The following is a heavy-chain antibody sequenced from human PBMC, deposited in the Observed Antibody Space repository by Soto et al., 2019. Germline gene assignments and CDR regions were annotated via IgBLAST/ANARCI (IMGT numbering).Heavy chain of an antibody. CDR1: GFTFSSYA. Sequence: GGSLRLSCAASGFTFSSYAMSWVRQAPGKGLEWVSAISGSGGSTYYADSVKGRFTISRDNSKNTLYVQMNSLRAEDTAVYYCARETYYYDSSGYPIDYWGQGTLVTVSS. V-gene: IGHV3-23*01. J-gene: IGHJ4*02. CDR3: ARETYYYDSSGYPIDY. CDR2: ISGSGGST. D-gene: IGHD3-22*01.